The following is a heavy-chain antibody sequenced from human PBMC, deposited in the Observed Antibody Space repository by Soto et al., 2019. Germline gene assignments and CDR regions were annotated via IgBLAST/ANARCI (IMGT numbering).Heavy chain of an antibody. D-gene: IGHD3-3*01. Sequence: QVQLVQSGTEVKKPGASVKVSCKASGYTFNNYGFSWVRQAPGQGLEWVGWIGTHNGDTTYAQSFQGRVTMTIDTSTTTSYMELTSLTFDDTAVYFCARDWRGAEGFDLWGQGTLVIVSS. CDR1: GYTFNNYG. V-gene: IGHV1-18*01. J-gene: IGHJ4*02. CDR2: IGTHNGDT. CDR3: ARDWRGAEGFDL.